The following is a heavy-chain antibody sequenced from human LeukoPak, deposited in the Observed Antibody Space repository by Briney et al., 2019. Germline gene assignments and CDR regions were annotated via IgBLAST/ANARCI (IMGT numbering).Heavy chain of an antibody. CDR1: TGSISSSSYY. V-gene: IGHV4-39*07. D-gene: IGHD4-17*01. CDR3: AREVNYGDYGDNAFDI. CDR2: IYYSGDT. Sequence: SETLSLTCTVSTGSISSSSYYWGWFRRPPGKGLEWIGSIYYSGDTYYTPSLKSRVTISLDTSNNQFSLRLSSVTAADTAVHYCAREVNYGDYGDNAFDIWGQGTMVTVSS. J-gene: IGHJ3*02.